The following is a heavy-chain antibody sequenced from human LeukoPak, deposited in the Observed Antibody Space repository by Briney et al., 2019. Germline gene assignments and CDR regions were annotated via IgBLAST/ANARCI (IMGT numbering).Heavy chain of an antibody. J-gene: IGHJ4*02. V-gene: IGHV3-21*01. CDR1: GFTFSSYS. CDR2: ISTGSSYI. Sequence: GGSLRLSCAASGFTFSSYSTSWVRQAPGKGLEWVSSISTGSSYIFYADSLKGRFTISRDNAKNSLSLQMNSLRAEDTAVYYCARLPAIRLPADYWGQGTLVTVSS. CDR3: ARLPAIRLPADY. D-gene: IGHD2-21*02.